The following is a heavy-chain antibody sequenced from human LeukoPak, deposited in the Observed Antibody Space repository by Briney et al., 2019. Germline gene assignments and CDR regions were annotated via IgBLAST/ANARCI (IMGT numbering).Heavy chain of an antibody. CDR3: ARAIFGVVIIYGRDYWFDP. D-gene: IGHD3-3*01. V-gene: IGHV3-48*01. CDR2: ISSSSGTI. J-gene: IGHJ5*02. Sequence: GGSLRLSCVGSGFIFSSYSMNWVRQAPGKWLEWISYISSSSGTIYYADSVKGRFTISRDNAKNSLYLQMNSLRAEDTAVYYCARAIFGVVIIYGRDYWFDPWGQGTLVTVSS. CDR1: GFIFSSYS.